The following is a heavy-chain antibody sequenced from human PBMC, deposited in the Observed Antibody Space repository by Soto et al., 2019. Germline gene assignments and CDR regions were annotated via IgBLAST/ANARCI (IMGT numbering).Heavy chain of an antibody. J-gene: IGHJ4*02. D-gene: IGHD2-8*01. Sequence: SETLSLTCTVSGDSVSSNSWWSWVRQSPGKGLEWIGSVYYRGRSYSKSSVKSRVTISVDTSKNQFSLNLNSVTASDTAVYYCVSQRTSVLTQAYFDYWGPGALVTVSS. CDR2: VYYRGRS. CDR3: VSQRTSVLTQAYFDY. CDR1: GDSVSSNSW. V-gene: IGHV4-39*01.